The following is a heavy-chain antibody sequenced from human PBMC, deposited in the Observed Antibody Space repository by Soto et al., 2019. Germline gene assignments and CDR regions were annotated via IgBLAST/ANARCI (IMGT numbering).Heavy chain of an antibody. D-gene: IGHD2-8*02. CDR1: GFTFSSYE. V-gene: IGHV3-48*03. CDR3: ARAEAWSPWFDP. Sequence: EVQLVESGGGLVQPGGSLRLSCAAPGFTFSSYEMNWVRQAPGKGLEWVSYISSSGSTIYYADSVKGRFTISRDNAKNSLYLQMNSLRAEDTAVYYCARAEAWSPWFDPWGQGTLVTVSS. J-gene: IGHJ5*02. CDR2: ISSSGSTI.